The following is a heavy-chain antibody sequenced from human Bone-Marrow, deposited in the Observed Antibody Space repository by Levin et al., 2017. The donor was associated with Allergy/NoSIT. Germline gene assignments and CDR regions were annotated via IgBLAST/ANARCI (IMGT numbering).Heavy chain of an antibody. V-gene: IGHV4-34*01. CDR2: INHFGST. CDR3: ARARALWVRGVRIPDAFDI. D-gene: IGHD3-10*01. J-gene: IGHJ3*02. CDR1: GGSFNNYY. Sequence: SETLSLTCGVYGGSFNNYYWSWIRQPPGEGLQWIGEINHFGSTNYNASLKSRVSISLDTSKMQFSLRLGSVTAADTADYYCARARALWVRGVRIPDAFDIWGQGTMVTVSS.